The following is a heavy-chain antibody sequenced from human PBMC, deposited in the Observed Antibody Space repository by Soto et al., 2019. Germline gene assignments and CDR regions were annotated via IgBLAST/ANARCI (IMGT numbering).Heavy chain of an antibody. V-gene: IGHV3-21*01. CDR3: ARDQRSSTWGDFDY. CDR2: ISSSSSYI. Sequence: EVQLVESGGGLVKPGGSLRLSCAASGFSFSDYSMNWVRQAPGKGLEWVSSISSSSSYIYYADSLKGRVTVSRDNAKISLYLQMNSLRAEDTAIYYCARDQRSSTWGDFDYWGQGTLVAVSS. CDR1: GFSFSDYS. J-gene: IGHJ4*02. D-gene: IGHD7-27*01.